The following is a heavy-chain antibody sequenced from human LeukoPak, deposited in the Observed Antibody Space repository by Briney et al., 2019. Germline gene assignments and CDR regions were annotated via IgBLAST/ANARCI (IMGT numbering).Heavy chain of an antibody. CDR1: GGTFSSYA. V-gene: IGHV1-69*04. J-gene: IGHJ5*02. D-gene: IGHD1-1*01. CDR3: ARVSMERRLNWFDP. CDR2: IIPILGIA. Sequence: GASVKVSCKASGGTFSSYAISWVRQAPGQGLEWMGRIIPILGIANYAQKFQGRVTITADKSTSTAYMELSSLRSEDTAVYYCARVSMERRLNWFDPWGQGTLVTVSS.